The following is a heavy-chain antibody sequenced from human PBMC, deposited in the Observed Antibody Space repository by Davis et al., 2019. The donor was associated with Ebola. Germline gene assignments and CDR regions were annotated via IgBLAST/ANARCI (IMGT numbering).Heavy chain of an antibody. D-gene: IGHD3-10*01. CDR2: IIPISGDT. CDR3: ARDLSYSYYYHYYGMDV. V-gene: IGHV1-2*02. Sequence: ALVKVSCKASGGTFSSYAISWVRQAPGQGLEWMGEIIPISGDTNYAEKFQGRVSMTRDTSSTTVYMELSRLRSDDTAVYHCARDLSYSYYYHYYGMDVWGQGTTVTVSS. J-gene: IGHJ6*02. CDR1: GGTFSSYA.